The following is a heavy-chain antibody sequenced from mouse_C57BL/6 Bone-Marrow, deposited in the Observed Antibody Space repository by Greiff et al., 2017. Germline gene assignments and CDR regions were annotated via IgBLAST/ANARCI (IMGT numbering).Heavy chain of an antibody. J-gene: IGHJ4*01. Sequence: QVQLQQPGAELVKPGASVKLSCKASGYTFTSYWMQWVKQRPGQGLEWIGEIDPSDSYTNYNQKFKGKATLTVDTSSSTAYMQLSSLTSEDSAVYCCAREQEGAMDYWGQGTSVTVSS. V-gene: IGHV1-50*01. CDR2: IDPSDSYT. CDR1: GYTFTSYW. CDR3: AREQEGAMDY.